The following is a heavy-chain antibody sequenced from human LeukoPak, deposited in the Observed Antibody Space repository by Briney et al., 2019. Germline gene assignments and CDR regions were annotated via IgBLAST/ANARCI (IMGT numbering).Heavy chain of an antibody. CDR3: ARLVPCSGGSCYYFDY. CDR1: GGSFSGYY. D-gene: IGHD2-15*01. J-gene: IGHJ4*02. CDR2: INHSGST. V-gene: IGHV4-34*01. Sequence: SETLSLTCAVYGGSFSGYYWSWIRQPPGKGREWIGEINHSGSTNYNPSLKSRVTISVDTSKNQFSLKLSSVTAADTAVYYCARLVPCSGGSCYYFDYWGQGTLVTVSS.